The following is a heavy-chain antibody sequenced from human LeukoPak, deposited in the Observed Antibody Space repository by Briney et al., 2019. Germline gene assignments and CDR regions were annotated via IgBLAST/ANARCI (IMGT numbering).Heavy chain of an antibody. CDR2: ISSSGST. V-gene: IGHV4-61*02. Sequence: SETLSLTCTVSGDSISSGDYYWSWIRQPAGKGLEWIWRISSSGSTNYNPSLKSRVTISVDTSKNQFSLKLSSVTAADTAVYYCARHKDYYYSYMDVWGKGTTVTISS. CDR3: ARHKDYYYSYMDV. J-gene: IGHJ6*03. CDR1: GDSISSGDYY.